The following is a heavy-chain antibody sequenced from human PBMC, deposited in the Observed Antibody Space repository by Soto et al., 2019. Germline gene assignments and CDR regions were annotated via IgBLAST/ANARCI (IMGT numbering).Heavy chain of an antibody. V-gene: IGHV3-23*01. Sequence: GGSLRLSCAASGFTFRSYAMSWVRQAPGKGLEWVSGISGSGISTHYADSAKGRFTVSRDNSKNTLYLQMNSLRAEDTAVYNCAKEPVGPDWYFDLWGRGTLVTVSS. CDR2: ISGSGIST. CDR1: GFTFRSYA. J-gene: IGHJ2*01. CDR3: AKEPVGPDWYFDL.